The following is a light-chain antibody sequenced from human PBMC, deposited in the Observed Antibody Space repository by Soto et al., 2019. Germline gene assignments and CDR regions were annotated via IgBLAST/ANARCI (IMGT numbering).Light chain of an antibody. CDR2: AAS. Sequence: IQLTQSPSPLSSSLGDRVPITCRASQGISSYLAWYQQKPGKAPKLLIYAASTLQSGVPSRFSGSGSGTDFTLTISNLQPEDFATYYCQQLNSYLSITFGQGTRPAI. J-gene: IGKJ5*01. CDR3: QQLNSYLSIT. CDR1: QGISSY. V-gene: IGKV1-9*01.